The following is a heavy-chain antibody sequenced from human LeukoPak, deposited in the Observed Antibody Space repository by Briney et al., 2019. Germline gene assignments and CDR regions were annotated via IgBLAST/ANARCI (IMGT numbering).Heavy chain of an antibody. D-gene: IGHD3-22*01. Sequence: SETLSLTCTVSGASISGHYWSWIRQPPGKGLEWIGYMYSTGSTNYNPSLKSRVTISVDTSRKHFSLRLSSVTAAGTAVYYCASVDSSADNSYFDSWGQGILVTVSS. V-gene: IGHV4-59*11. J-gene: IGHJ4*02. CDR1: GASISGHY. CDR3: ASVDSSADNSYFDS. CDR2: MYSTGST.